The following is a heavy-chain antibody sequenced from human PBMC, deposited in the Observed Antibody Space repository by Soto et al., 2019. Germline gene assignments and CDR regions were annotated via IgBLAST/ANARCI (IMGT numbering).Heavy chain of an antibody. D-gene: IGHD1-26*01. CDR1: GYTFTSYG. J-gene: IGHJ1*01. CDR2: ISAHNGNT. V-gene: IGHV1-18*01. CDR3: GGGREGDS. Sequence: QVHLVQSGAEVKKPGASVKVSCKASGYTFTSYGITWVRQAPGQGLEWMGWISAHNGNTDYAQKLQGRVIVTRDTATSTAYMELRSVRSGDTAGYYCGGGREGDSWGQGALVTVSS.